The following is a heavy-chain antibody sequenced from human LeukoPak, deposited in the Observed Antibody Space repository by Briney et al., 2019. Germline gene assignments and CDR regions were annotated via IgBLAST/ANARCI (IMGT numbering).Heavy chain of an antibody. V-gene: IGHV3-7*01. CDR2: IKQDGSEK. D-gene: IGHD5-24*01. CDR1: GFTFGTYW. CDR3: ARGNIEFDY. Sequence: GGSLRLSCAASGFTFGTYWMSWVRQAPGKGLEWVANIKQDGSEKYYVDSVKGRFTISRDNAKNSLYLQMNSLRAEDTAVYYCARGNIEFDYWGQGTLATVSS. J-gene: IGHJ4*02.